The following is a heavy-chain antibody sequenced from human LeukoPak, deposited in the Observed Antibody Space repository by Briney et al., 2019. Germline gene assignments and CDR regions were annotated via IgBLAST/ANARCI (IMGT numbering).Heavy chain of an antibody. CDR3: ARGPRYYDILTGFNWFHP. V-gene: IGHV1-8*01. CDR2: MNPNSGNT. CDR1: GYTFTNHD. D-gene: IGHD3-9*01. J-gene: IGHJ5*02. Sequence: ASVKVSCKTSGYTFTNHDINWVRQATAQGLEWMGWMNPNSGNTAYAQRVEGRGSMTRNTFISTAYMELSSLRSDDTAVYYCARGPRYYDILTGFNWFHPWGQGTLVIVSS.